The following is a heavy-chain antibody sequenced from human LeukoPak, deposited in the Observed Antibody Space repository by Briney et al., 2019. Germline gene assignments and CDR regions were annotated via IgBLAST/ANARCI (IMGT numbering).Heavy chain of an antibody. Sequence: PSETLSLTSTVSGGSISSSYWSWIRQPPGKGLEWVGYISHSGSTNYNPSLKSRVTIFLASSKNEISLELKSLTAADTAVYYCARATNDAWSGYYTGGFYYMDVWGKGTTVTVSS. CDR2: ISHSGST. V-gene: IGHV4-59*01. D-gene: IGHD3-3*01. J-gene: IGHJ6*03. CDR3: ARATNDAWSGYYTGGFYYMDV. CDR1: GGSISSSY.